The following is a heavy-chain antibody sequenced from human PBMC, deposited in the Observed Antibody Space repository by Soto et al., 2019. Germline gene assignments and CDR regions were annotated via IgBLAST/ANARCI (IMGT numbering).Heavy chain of an antibody. Sequence: SGGSLRLSCTASGFSVSTNDMSWVRQAPGKGLEWVAVISYDGSNKYYADSVKGRFTISRDNSKNTLYLQMNSLRAEDTAVYYCARRVGAITYYFDYWGQGTLVTVSS. CDR1: GFSVSTND. CDR3: ARRVGAITYYFDY. J-gene: IGHJ4*02. D-gene: IGHD1-26*01. CDR2: ISYDGSNK. V-gene: IGHV3-30-3*01.